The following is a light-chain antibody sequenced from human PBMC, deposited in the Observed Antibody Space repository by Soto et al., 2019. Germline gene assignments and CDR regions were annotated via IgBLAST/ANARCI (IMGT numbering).Light chain of an antibody. J-gene: IGKJ4*01. CDR3: QQYGSSPV. Sequence: EIVLTQSPGTLSLSPGERATLSCRASQSVSSSYLAWYQQKPGQAPRLLIYGASSRATGTPDRFSGSGSGTDFTLTISRLEPEDFAVYYCQQYGSSPVFGGGTKVDIK. CDR2: GAS. CDR1: QSVSSSY. V-gene: IGKV3-20*01.